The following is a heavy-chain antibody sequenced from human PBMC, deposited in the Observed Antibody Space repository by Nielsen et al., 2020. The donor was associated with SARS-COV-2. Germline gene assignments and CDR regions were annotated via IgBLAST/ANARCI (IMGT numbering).Heavy chain of an antibody. CDR3: ARAYDFYLDY. CDR2: ISWNSGSI. V-gene: IGHV3-9*01. CDR1: GFTFDDYA. D-gene: IGHD3-3*01. Sequence: SLKISCAASGFTFDDYAMHWVRQAPGKGLEWVSGISWNSGSIGYADSVKGRFTISRDNAKNSLYLQMNSLRAEDTALYYCARAYDFYLDYWGQGTLVTVSS. J-gene: IGHJ4*02.